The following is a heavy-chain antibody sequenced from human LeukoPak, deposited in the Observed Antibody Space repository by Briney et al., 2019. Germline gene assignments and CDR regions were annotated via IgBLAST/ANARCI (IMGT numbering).Heavy chain of an antibody. Sequence: PSETLSLTCTVSGVSISSGDNYWNWIRQHPGEGLEWIGYIHYSGSTFYNPSLKSRATISVDTSKSQFPLNLSSVTAADTAMYYCARGELVFDYWGQGTLVTVSS. CDR3: ARGELVFDY. V-gene: IGHV4-31*03. CDR2: IHYSGST. D-gene: IGHD1-1*01. J-gene: IGHJ4*02. CDR1: GVSISSGDNY.